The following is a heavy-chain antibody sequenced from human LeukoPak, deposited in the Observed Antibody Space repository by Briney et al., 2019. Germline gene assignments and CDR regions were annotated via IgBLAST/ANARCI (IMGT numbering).Heavy chain of an antibody. CDR1: GYTFTSYD. D-gene: IGHD2-15*01. V-gene: IGHV1-18*01. J-gene: IGHJ4*02. Sequence: ASVKVSCKASGYTFTSYDINWVRQATGQGLEWMGWISAYNGNTNYAQKLQGRVSMTTDTSTSTAYMELRSLRSDDTAVYYCARDLSGLGYCSGGSCYGLGYWGQGTLVTVSS. CDR3: ARDLSGLGYCSGGSCYGLGY. CDR2: ISAYNGNT.